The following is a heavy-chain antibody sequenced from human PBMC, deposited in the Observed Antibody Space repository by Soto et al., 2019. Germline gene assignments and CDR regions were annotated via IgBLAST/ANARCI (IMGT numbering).Heavy chain of an antibody. Sequence: EVQLVESGGGLVKPGGSLRLSCAASGFTFSSYSMNWVRQAPGKGLEWVSSISSSSSYRYYADSVKGRFTISRDNAKNSLYLQMNSLRAEDTAVYYCARGKGDVVVPAAMPRYYYYYMDVWGKGTTVTVSS. CDR1: GFTFSSYS. CDR3: ARGKGDVVVPAAMPRYYYYYMDV. V-gene: IGHV3-21*01. D-gene: IGHD2-2*01. CDR2: ISSSSSYR. J-gene: IGHJ6*03.